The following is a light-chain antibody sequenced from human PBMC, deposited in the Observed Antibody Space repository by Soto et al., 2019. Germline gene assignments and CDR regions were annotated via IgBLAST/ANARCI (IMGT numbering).Light chain of an antibody. J-gene: IGKJ3*01. CDR2: AS. CDR1: QTVSDMY. V-gene: IGKV3-20*01. CDR3: QHYGTSAL. Sequence: EIVLTQSPGTLSLSPGERATLSCRASQTVSDMYLAWYQQKPGPAPRLLIYASNRATGIPDRFSGSGSGTDFTLTIGRLEPEDFAVYYCQHYGTSALFGPGTKVDIK.